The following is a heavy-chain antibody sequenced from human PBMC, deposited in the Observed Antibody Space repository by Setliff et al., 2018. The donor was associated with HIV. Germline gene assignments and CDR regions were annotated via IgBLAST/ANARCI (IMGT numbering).Heavy chain of an antibody. CDR1: GFTFSNYA. D-gene: IGHD3-10*01. V-gene: IGHV3-23*01. Sequence: PGGSLRLSCAVSGFTFSNYAMNWVRQAPGKGLEWVSGISGSGGHTYYADSVKGRFTISRDNSKDTLYLQMNSLRAEDTAVYYCAKVAPKVSYYYGLGRQRGYFDYWGQGTLVTVSS. CDR3: AKVAPKVSYYYGLGRQRGYFDY. CDR2: ISGSGGHT. J-gene: IGHJ4*02.